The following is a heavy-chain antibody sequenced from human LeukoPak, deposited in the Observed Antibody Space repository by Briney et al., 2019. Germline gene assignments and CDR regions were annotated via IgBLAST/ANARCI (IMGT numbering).Heavy chain of an antibody. J-gene: IGHJ4*02. D-gene: IGHD2-2*01. Sequence: PGGSLRLSCAASGFTFSSYGMHCVRQAPGKGLEWVAFIRYDGSNKYYADSVKGRFTISRDDSKNTLYLQMNSLRAEDTAVYYCAKAYCGSTVCYGEGKSDYWGQGILVTVSS. CDR2: IRYDGSNK. V-gene: IGHV3-30*02. CDR1: GFTFSSYG. CDR3: AKAYCGSTVCYGEGKSDY.